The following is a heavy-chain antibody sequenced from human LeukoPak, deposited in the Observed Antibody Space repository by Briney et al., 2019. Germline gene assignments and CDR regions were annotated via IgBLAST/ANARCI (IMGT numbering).Heavy chain of an antibody. J-gene: IGHJ4*02. CDR1: GGSISGYY. CDR3: AREPLYSSGYFDY. Sequence: PSETLSLTCTVSGGSISGYYLSWIRQPAGKRLEWIGRIYTDGSTDYNPSLKSRVTMSVDASKNQFSLQLTSVTVADTAVYYCAREPLYSSGYFDYLGQGTLVTVSS. CDR2: IYTDGST. V-gene: IGHV4-4*07. D-gene: IGHD6-19*01.